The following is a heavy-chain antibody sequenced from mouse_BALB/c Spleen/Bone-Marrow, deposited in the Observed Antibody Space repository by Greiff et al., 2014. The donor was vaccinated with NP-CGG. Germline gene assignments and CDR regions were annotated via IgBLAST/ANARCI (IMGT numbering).Heavy chain of an antibody. D-gene: IGHD2-1*01. CDR3: ARGYDNYDYWYFDD. V-gene: IGHV1-31*01. J-gene: IGHJ1*01. CDR1: GYSFTGYY. CDR2: INPYNGAT. Sequence: EVQLQQSGPELVKPGASVKISCKASGYSFTGYYMHWVKQSPVKSLEWIGRINPYNGATSYNQNFKDKASLTVDKSSSTAYMELHSLTSEDSAVYYCARGYDNYDYWYFDDWGAGTTVTVSS.